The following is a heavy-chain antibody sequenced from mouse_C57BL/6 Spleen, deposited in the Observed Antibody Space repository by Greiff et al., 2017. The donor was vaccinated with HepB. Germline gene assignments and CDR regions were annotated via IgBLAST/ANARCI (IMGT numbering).Heavy chain of an antibody. CDR1: GYSITSGYY. CDR2: ISYDGSN. D-gene: IGHD1-1*01. J-gene: IGHJ2*01. V-gene: IGHV3-6*01. Sequence: EVKLLESGPGLVKPSQSLSLTCSVTGYSITSGYYWNWIRQFPGNKLEWMGYISYDGSNNYNPSLKNRISITRDTSKNQFFLKLNSVTTEDTATYYCARDGNYYGSSYVVFDYWGQGTTLTVSS. CDR3: ARDGNYYGSSYVVFDY.